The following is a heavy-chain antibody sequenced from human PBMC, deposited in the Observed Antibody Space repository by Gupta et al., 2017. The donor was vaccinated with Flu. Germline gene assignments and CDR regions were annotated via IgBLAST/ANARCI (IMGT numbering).Heavy chain of an antibody. V-gene: IGHV3-9*01. CDR3: AKSVGGTTRYYYMDV. Sequence: EVQVVESGGGLVQPGRSLRLSCAASGFTFDDYAIHWVRQAPGKGLEWVSGISWNSGSIGYADSVRGRFTISRDNANHSLYLQMNSLRAEDTALYYCAKSVGGTTRYYYMDVWGKGTTVTVS. D-gene: IGHD2-2*01. J-gene: IGHJ6*03. CDR1: GFTFDDYA. CDR2: ISWNSGSI.